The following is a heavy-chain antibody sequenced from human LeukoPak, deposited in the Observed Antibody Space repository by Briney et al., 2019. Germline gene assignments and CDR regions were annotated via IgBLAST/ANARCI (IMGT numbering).Heavy chain of an antibody. V-gene: IGHV3-23*01. D-gene: IGHD1-26*01. J-gene: IGHJ3*02. CDR2: ISGSGGTT. CDR1: GFTFSSYA. Sequence: PAGGSLRLSCAASGFTFSSYAMSWVRQAPGKGLEWVSVISGSGGTTYYADSVKGRVTISRDNSKNTLYLQMNSLRAEDTAVYYCAKAGIVGSTGVIRRHFDIWGQGTMVTVSS. CDR3: AKAGIVGSTGVIRRHFDI.